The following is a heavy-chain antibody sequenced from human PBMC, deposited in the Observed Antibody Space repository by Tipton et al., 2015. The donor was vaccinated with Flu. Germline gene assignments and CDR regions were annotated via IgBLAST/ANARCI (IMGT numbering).Heavy chain of an antibody. CDR2: IGAVNI. CDR3: ARGDYGDYPIPFFDH. CDR1: GFPLTDYY. Sequence: SLRLSCAASGFPLTDYYTTWIRQAPGKGLEWVAYIGAVNIFYADSVKGRFTISRDNAKHSVYLQMNSLRAEDTAVYYCARGDYGDYPIPFFDHWGQGTQVTVSS. V-gene: IGHV3-11*01. D-gene: IGHD4-17*01. J-gene: IGHJ4*02.